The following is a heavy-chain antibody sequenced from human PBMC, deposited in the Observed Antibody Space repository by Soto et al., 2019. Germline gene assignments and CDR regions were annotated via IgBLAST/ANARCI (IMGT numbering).Heavy chain of an antibody. J-gene: IGHJ6*02. CDR2: IYHSGTT. Sequence: ETLSLTCAVSGGSISSFNWWSWIRQTPGKGLEWIGEIYHSGTTNYNPSLKSRATISVDKSKNHFSLKLTSVTAADTAVYYCARDRVAATRTSYYGLDAWGQGTTVTVSS. CDR3: ARDRVAATRTSYYGLDA. D-gene: IGHD6-25*01. CDR1: GGSISSFNW. V-gene: IGHV4-4*02.